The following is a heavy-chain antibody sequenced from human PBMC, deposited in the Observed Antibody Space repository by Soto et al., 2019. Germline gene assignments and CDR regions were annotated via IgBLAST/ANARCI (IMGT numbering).Heavy chain of an antibody. Sequence: SETLSLTCAGYGGSFSGYYWSGIRQPPGKGLEWIGEIHHSGSTNYNPSLKSRVTISVDTSKNQFTLKLTSVTVEDTAVYYCANSYGHDWYTYWGQGTPVTVSS. D-gene: IGHD3-9*01. J-gene: IGHJ4*02. CDR2: IHHSGST. CDR3: ANSYGHDWYTY. V-gene: IGHV4-34*01. CDR1: GGSFSGYY.